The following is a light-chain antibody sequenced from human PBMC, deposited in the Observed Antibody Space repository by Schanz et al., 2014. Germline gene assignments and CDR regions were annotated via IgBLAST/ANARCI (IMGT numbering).Light chain of an antibody. Sequence: QSALTQPPSASGSPGQSVTISCTGTNSDVGGYNYVSWYQQHPGKAPKLMIYDVSNRPSGVSNRFSGSKSGNTASLTISGLPPLDEADYYCSSYTSSLSLVVFGGGPLVTVL. CDR2: DVS. CDR1: NSDVGGYNY. CDR3: SSYTSSLSLVV. V-gene: IGLV2-14*01. J-gene: IGLJ7*01.